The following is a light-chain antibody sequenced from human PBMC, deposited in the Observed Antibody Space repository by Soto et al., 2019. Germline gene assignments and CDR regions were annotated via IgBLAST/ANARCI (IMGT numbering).Light chain of an antibody. Sequence: IVLTHSPGTLSFSPGEIATLSVRASQSVSSTYLVWYQQKPGQTPRLLIYDASNRAAGIPARFSGSGSGTDFTLTISSLEPEDFAVYYCQQRSNWPLTFGGGTKVDIK. CDR1: QSVSSTY. J-gene: IGKJ4*01. CDR2: DAS. V-gene: IGKV3D-20*02. CDR3: QQRSNWPLT.